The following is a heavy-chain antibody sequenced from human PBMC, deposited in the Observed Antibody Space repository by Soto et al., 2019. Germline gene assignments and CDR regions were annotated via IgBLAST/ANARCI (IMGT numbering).Heavy chain of an antibody. D-gene: IGHD4-17*01. Sequence: QVQLQESGPGLVKPSQTLSLTCTVSGGSISSGGYYWSWIRQHPGKGLEWIGYIYYSGSTHYNPSLXSXVTISVDTSKTQFSLKLSSVTAADTAVYYCARALTTVTLFDPWGQGTLVTVSS. CDR1: GGSISSGGYY. CDR3: ARALTTVTLFDP. CDR2: IYYSGST. V-gene: IGHV4-31*03. J-gene: IGHJ5*02.